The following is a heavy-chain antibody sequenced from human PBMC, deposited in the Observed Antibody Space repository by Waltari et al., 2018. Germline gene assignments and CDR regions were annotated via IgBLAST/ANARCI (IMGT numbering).Heavy chain of an antibody. V-gene: IGHV3-53*02. D-gene: IGHD6-19*01. CDR3: ARDRGIAVAGTRKYYYYMDV. J-gene: IGHJ6*03. Sequence: EVQLVETGGGSIQPGGSLRLSCAASGFTVSSNYMSWVRQAPGTGLEWVSVIYSGGSTYYADSVKGRFTISRDNSKNTLYLQMNSLRAEDTAVYYCARDRGIAVAGTRKYYYYMDVWGKGTTVTVSS. CDR2: IYSGGST. CDR1: GFTVSSNY.